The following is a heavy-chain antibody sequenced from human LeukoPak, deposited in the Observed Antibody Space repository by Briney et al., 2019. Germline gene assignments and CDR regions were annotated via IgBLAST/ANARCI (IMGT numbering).Heavy chain of an antibody. D-gene: IGHD5-18*01. CDR3: ARDRRYSYGYPPYFDY. CDR2: INHSGST. V-gene: IGHV4-34*01. J-gene: IGHJ4*02. Sequence: PSETLSLTCAVYGGSFSGYYWSWIRQPPREGLEWIGEINHSGSTNYNPSLKSRVTISVDTSKNQFSLKLSSVTAADTAVYYCARDRRYSYGYPPYFDYWGQGTLVTVSS. CDR1: GGSFSGYY.